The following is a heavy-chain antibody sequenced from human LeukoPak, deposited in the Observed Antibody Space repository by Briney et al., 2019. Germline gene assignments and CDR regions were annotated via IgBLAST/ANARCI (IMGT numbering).Heavy chain of an antibody. J-gene: IGHJ4*02. CDR1: GGSISSGSYY. D-gene: IGHD3-3*01. V-gene: IGHV4-61*02. CDR2: IYTSGST. Sequence: SETLSLTCTVSGGSISSGSYYWSWIRQPAGKGLEWIGRIYTSGSTNYNPSLKSRVTISVGTSKNQFSLKLSSVTAADTAVYYCARAPADLRFLEWLVFDYWGQGTLVTVSS. CDR3: ARAPADLRFLEWLVFDY.